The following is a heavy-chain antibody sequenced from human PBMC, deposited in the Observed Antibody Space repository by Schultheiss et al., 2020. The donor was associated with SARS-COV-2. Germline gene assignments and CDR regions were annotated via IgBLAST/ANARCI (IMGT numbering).Heavy chain of an antibody. J-gene: IGHJ5*02. V-gene: IGHV4-34*01. CDR1: GGSFRGYY. Sequence: SETLSLTCAVYGGSFRGYYWNWIRQPPGKGLEWIGEIDHSGGTNYNPSLKSRVTISVDTSKNQFSLKLSSVTAADTAVYYCARGRDTAMDEINWFDPWGQGTLVTVSS. D-gene: IGHD5-18*01. CDR3: ARGRDTAMDEINWFDP. CDR2: IDHSGGT.